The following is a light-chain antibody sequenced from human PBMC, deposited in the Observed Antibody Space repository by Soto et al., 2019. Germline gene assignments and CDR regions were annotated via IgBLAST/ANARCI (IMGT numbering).Light chain of an antibody. CDR1: QSVGSY. Sequence: EIVLTQSPATLSLSPGERATLSCRASQSVGSYLTWYQQKPGQAPRLLIYETSKRATGIPARFSGSGSGTEFTLTISSLEPEDFAVYYCQQRSSWPRTFGQGTKVEI. V-gene: IGKV3-11*01. J-gene: IGKJ1*01. CDR3: QQRSSWPRT. CDR2: ETS.